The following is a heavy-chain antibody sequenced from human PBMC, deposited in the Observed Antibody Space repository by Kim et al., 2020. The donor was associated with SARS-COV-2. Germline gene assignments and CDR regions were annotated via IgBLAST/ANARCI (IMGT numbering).Heavy chain of an antibody. CDR3: ARDSSY. V-gene: IGHV3-11*04. J-gene: IGHJ4*02. Sequence: SNTNINYADAVNGRFTISRDNAKETLYLHMNSLRVEDTAVYYCARDSSYWGQGILVTVSS. CDR2: SNTNI.